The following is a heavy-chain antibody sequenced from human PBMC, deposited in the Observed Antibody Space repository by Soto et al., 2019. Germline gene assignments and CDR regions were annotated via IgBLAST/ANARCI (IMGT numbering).Heavy chain of an antibody. CDR1: GGSISSYY. D-gene: IGHD5-12*01. CDR2: IYYSGST. Sequence: PSETLSLACTVSGGSISSYYWSWLRQPPGKGLEWIGYIYYSGSTNYNPSLKSRVTISVETSKNQFSLKLSSVTAADTAVYYCARTSVGMATLTRWFDPWGQRTRVNVSS. J-gene: IGHJ5*02. CDR3: ARTSVGMATLTRWFDP. V-gene: IGHV4-59*01.